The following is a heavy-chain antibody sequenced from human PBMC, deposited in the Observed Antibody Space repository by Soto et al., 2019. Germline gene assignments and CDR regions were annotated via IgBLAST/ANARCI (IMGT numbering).Heavy chain of an antibody. Sequence: QVQLVQSGAEVKKPGASVKVSCKASAYTFTNYGISWVRQAPGQGLEWMGWISTYNGHTNYAQKLQGRVTMTPDTSTSTAYMELRSLRADDTAVYFCARDLGYCSSTNCYRNWFDPWGQGTLVTVSS. V-gene: IGHV1-18*01. D-gene: IGHD2-2*03. CDR1: AYTFTNYG. CDR2: ISTYNGHT. CDR3: ARDLGYCSSTNCYRNWFDP. J-gene: IGHJ5*02.